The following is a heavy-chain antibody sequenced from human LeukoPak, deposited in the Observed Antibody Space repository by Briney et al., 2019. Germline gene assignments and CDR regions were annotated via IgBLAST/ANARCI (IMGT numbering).Heavy chain of an antibody. V-gene: IGHV4-34*01. J-gene: IGHJ5*02. D-gene: IGHD6-13*01. CDR1: GGSFSGYY. CDR2: INYSGST. Sequence: KPSETLSLTCAVYGGSFSGYYWSWIRQPPGKGLEWIGEINYSGSTNYNPSLKSRVTISVDTSKNQFSLKLSSVTAADTAVYYCARAAQLVRHWFDPWGQGTLVTVSS. CDR3: ARAAQLVRHWFDP.